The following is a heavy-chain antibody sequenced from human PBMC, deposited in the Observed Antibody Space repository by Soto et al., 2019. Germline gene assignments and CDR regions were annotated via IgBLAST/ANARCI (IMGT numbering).Heavy chain of an antibody. Sequence: PSETLSLTCAVSGVSISNFYWSWIRQSPGRGLEWIGYISNTGNTHYDPSLKGRFTIALDTSKNQFSLKLTSVTAADTAVYFCASGDPDYYASPGVFDIWGQGTMVTVSS. CDR3: ASGDPDYYASPGVFDI. D-gene: IGHD3-22*01. CDR1: GVSISNFY. V-gene: IGHV4-59*01. CDR2: ISNTGNT. J-gene: IGHJ3*02.